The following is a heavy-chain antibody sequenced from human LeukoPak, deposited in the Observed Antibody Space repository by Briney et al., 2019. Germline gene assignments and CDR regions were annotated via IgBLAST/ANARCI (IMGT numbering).Heavy chain of an antibody. CDR2: ISARGDST. CDR1: GFTFSSYA. Sequence: GGSLRLSCAASGFTFSSYAVSWVRQAPGKGLEWVSAISARGDSTYYADSVEGRFTISRDNSKNTLYLQMNSLRAEDTAVYYCARRSGPTRYFDYWGQGTLVTVSS. D-gene: IGHD1-26*01. J-gene: IGHJ4*02. V-gene: IGHV3-23*01. CDR3: ARRSGPTRYFDY.